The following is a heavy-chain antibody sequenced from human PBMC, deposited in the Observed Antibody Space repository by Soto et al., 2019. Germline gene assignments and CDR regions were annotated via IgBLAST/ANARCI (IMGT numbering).Heavy chain of an antibody. Sequence: QVQLVQSGADVKKPGSSVKVSCKASGGTFSSYAISWVRQAPGQGLEWMGGIIPIFGTANYAQKFQGRVTITADESTSTAYMELSSLRSEDTAVYYCARGVDYYGSGSYYRSRGDWFDPWGQGTLVTVSS. J-gene: IGHJ5*02. CDR1: GGTFSSYA. CDR3: ARGVDYYGSGSYYRSRGDWFDP. CDR2: IIPIFGTA. V-gene: IGHV1-69*01. D-gene: IGHD3-10*01.